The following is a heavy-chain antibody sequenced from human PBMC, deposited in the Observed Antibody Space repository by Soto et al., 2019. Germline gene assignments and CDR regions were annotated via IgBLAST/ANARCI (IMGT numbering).Heavy chain of an antibody. Sequence: PGGSLRLSCAASGFTFSNYGMSWVRQAPGKGLEWVSVISDGGGSTFYADSVKGRFTISRDNSKNTRYLQMNGLRADDTAVYYCAEDRGSSLYHWFDPWGKGTLLAVCS. V-gene: IGHV3-23*01. CDR2: ISDGGGST. CDR3: AEDRGSSLYHWFDP. CDR1: GFTFSNYG. D-gene: IGHD6-13*01. J-gene: IGHJ5*02.